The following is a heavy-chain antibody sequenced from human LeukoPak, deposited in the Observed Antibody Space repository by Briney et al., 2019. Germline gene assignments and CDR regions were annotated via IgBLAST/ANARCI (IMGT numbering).Heavy chain of an antibody. CDR2: TYYRSKWYN. V-gene: IGHV6-1*01. Sequence: SQTLSLTCAISGDSVSSNSGAWNWIRQSPSRGLEWLGRTYYRSKWYNDYAVSVKSRITINPDTSKNRFSLQLNSVTPEDTAVYYCARGPRASSSWPYFDYWGQGTLVTVSS. CDR3: ARGPRASSSWPYFDY. D-gene: IGHD6-13*01. J-gene: IGHJ4*02. CDR1: GDSVSSNSGA.